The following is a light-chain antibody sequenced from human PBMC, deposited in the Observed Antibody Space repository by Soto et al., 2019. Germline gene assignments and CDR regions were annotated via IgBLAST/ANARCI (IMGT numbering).Light chain of an antibody. Sequence: DIQMTQSPSTLSASLEDRVTITCRASQSISSWLAWYQQKPGKAPKLLIYKASSLQSGVPSRFSGSESGTDFTLTISGLEPEDFAVYYCQQRTNRPPITFGQGTRLEIK. CDR2: KAS. V-gene: IGKV1-5*03. J-gene: IGKJ5*01. CDR3: QQRTNRPPIT. CDR1: QSISSW.